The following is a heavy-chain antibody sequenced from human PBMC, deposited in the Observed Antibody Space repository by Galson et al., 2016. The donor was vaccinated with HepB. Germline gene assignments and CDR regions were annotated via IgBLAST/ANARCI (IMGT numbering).Heavy chain of an antibody. V-gene: IGHV1-3*01. D-gene: IGHD2-15*01. CDR2: ITVGNGNT. CDR3: ARVRSCGGSSCSGFDY. J-gene: IGHJ4*02. Sequence: SCAASGVTFGDYAMSWFRQAPGHRLEWMGWITVGNGNTKYSQKFQGRVTFTGDTSASTAYMELSSLRSEDTAVFYWARVRSCGGSSCSGFDYWGQGTLVTVSS. CDR1: GVTFGDYA.